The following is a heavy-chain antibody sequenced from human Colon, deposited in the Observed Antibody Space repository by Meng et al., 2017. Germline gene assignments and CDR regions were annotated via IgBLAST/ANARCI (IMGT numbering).Heavy chain of an antibody. V-gene: IGHV4-61*05. Sequence: QLQLQESGPGLVKPSETLSLTCIVSGGSISSSAYHWGWIRQPPGKGLEWIGYIYNSGNTNYNPSLKSRVTMSVDTSKSQFSLKLTSVTAADTVVYHCLRGSGGSVWGQGTLVTVSS. J-gene: IGHJ1*01. D-gene: IGHD3-10*01. CDR3: LRGSGGSV. CDR2: IYNSGNT. CDR1: GGSISSSAYH.